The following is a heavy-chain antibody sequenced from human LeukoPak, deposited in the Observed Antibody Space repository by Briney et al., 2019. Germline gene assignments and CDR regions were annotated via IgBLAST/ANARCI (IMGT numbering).Heavy chain of an antibody. V-gene: IGHV4-34*01. D-gene: IGHD5-24*01. CDR2: INHSRST. CDR1: GGSFSGYY. J-gene: IGHJ5*02. Sequence: PSETLSLTCAVYGGSFSGYYWTWIRQPPGKGREWIGEINHSRSTNNNPSLKSRVTISVDTSKNQFSLKLSAVTAADTAVYYCARERYRTRSWFDPWGQGTLVTVSS. CDR3: ARERYRTRSWFDP.